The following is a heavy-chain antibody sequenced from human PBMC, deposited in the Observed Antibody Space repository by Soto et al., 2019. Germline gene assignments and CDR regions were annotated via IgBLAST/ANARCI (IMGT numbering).Heavy chain of an antibody. V-gene: IGHV3-23*01. CDR2: ISGSGGST. Sequence: GGSLRLSCAASGFTFISYAMSWVRQAPGKGLEWVSAISGSGGSTYYADSVKGRFTISRDNSKNTLYLQMNSLRAEDTAVYYCAKFNFDWFGLDPWGQGTLVTVSS. CDR1: GFTFISYA. CDR3: AKFNFDWFGLDP. D-gene: IGHD3-9*01. J-gene: IGHJ5*02.